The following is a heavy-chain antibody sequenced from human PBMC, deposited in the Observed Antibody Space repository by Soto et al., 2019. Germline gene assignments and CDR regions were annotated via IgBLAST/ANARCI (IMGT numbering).Heavy chain of an antibody. CDR1: NGSIGGFY. Sequence: SETLSLTCSVSNGSIGGFYWTWIRQPPGKILEWIGYIHYSGRTDYNPSLTSRATMSVDTSKNQFSLNLKSITAADTAVYYCVRVGVGIGNHFDSWGRGTLVTVSS. J-gene: IGHJ4*02. CDR2: IHYSGRT. CDR3: VRVGVGIGNHFDS. D-gene: IGHD1-26*01. V-gene: IGHV4-59*12.